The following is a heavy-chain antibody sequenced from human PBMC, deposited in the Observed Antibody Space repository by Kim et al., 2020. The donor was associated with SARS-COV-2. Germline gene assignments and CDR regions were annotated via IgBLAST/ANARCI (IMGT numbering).Heavy chain of an antibody. V-gene: IGHV3-9*01. D-gene: IGHD6-13*01. Sequence: SVKGRFTISRDNAKNSLYLQMNSLRAEDTALYYCAKDRGNRIAYYYGMDVWGQGTTVTVSS. J-gene: IGHJ6*02. CDR3: AKDRGNRIAYYYGMDV.